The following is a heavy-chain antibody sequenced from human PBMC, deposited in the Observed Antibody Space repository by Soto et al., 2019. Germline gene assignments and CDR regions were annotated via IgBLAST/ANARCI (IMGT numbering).Heavy chain of an antibody. D-gene: IGHD2-15*01. Sequence: QVQVVQSGAGVMKPGATANVSCKASGYRFTAYDMHWVRQAPGQRLEWLGWINTATGDTKYSPSFQGRVTLTRDTSATTAYMELSGLRFEDTAVYYCARTRGYCSGGSCYPLDYWGQGTLVTVSS. J-gene: IGHJ4*02. CDR3: ARTRGYCSGGSCYPLDY. CDR1: GYRFTAYD. CDR2: INTATGDT. V-gene: IGHV1-3*04.